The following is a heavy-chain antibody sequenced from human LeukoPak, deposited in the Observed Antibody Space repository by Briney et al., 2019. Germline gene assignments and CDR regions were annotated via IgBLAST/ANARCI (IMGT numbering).Heavy chain of an antibody. J-gene: IGHJ6*02. V-gene: IGHV3-66*01. D-gene: IGHD6-13*01. CDR3: ASEGAYSSSWPPRDYYYGMDV. CDR1: GFTVSSNY. Sequence: PGGSLRLSCAASGFTVSSNYMSWVRQAPGKGLEWVSVIYSGGSTYYADSVKGRFTISRDNSKNTLYLQMGSLRAEDMAVYYCASEGAYSSSWPPRDYYYGMDVWGQGTTVTVSS. CDR2: IYSGGST.